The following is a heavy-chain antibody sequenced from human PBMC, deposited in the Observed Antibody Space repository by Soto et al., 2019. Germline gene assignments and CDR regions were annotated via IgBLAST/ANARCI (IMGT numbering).Heavy chain of an antibody. CDR1: GFTFSNYW. D-gene: IGHD1-26*01. V-gene: IGHV3-7*05. J-gene: IGHJ6*02. Sequence: EVMLVESGGGLVQPGGSLRLSCGASGFTFSNYWMTWVRQTPGKGLEWVADIKEDGSEKYYLDSVKGRFTISRDNAKNSLYLQMNSLRAEDTAVYYCARDDGAYYTYYYYGMDVWRQGTTVTVSS. CDR2: IKEDGSEK. CDR3: ARDDGAYYTYYYYGMDV.